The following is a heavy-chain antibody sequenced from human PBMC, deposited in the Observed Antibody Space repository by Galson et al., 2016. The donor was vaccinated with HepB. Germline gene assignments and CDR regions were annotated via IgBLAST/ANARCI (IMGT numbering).Heavy chain of an antibody. D-gene: IGHD2/OR15-2a*01. CDR3: VRDVIADDSGRPWYNWFDP. CDR2: VYYSGST. J-gene: IGHJ5*02. Sequence: GWIRQPPGKGLEWIGSVYYSGSTYSNPSLKSRLTISVDTSKNQFSLRLRSVTAADTAVYHCVRDVIADDSGRPWYNWFDPWGQGTLVTVSS. V-gene: IGHV4-39*02.